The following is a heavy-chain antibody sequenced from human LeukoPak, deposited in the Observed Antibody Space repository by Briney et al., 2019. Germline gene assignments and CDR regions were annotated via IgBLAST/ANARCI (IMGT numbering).Heavy chain of an antibody. CDR2: IKQDGSVK. D-gene: IGHD5-12*01. CDR1: GFTLSSNW. Sequence: GGSLRLSCGASGFTLSSNWMTWVRQAPGRGLEWVASIKQDGSVKYYVDSVKGRFTISRDNARNSLSLQMNSLGVEDTAVYSCARWGQTSGYYYVDNWGQGTLVTVSS. J-gene: IGHJ4*02. CDR3: ARWGQTSGYYYVDN. V-gene: IGHV3-7*01.